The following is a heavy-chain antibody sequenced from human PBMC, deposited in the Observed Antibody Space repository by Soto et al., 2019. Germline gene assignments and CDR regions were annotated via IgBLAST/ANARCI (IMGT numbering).Heavy chain of an antibody. Sequence: QVRLVQSGAEVKSPGTSVKVSCQTSGYTFADYSIHWVRQATGQGLEYMGNIDPSTGTSDSAQTLQGRISMTNDASTSTVYMELNNLRSADTAFYDCARLSRITRIVNWGQGTLVTVSS. V-gene: IGHV1-46*04. CDR3: ARLSRITRIVN. J-gene: IGHJ4*02. CDR1: GYTFADYS. D-gene: IGHD3-10*01. CDR2: IDPSTGTS.